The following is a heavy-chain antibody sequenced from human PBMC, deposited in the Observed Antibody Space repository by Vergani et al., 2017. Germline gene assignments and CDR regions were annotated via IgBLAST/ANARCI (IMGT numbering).Heavy chain of an antibody. CDR1: GFTFSSYR. J-gene: IGHJ4*02. V-gene: IGHV3-30*03. D-gene: IGHD3-10*01. Sequence: QVQLVESGGGVVQPGRSLRLSCAASGFTFSSYRMHWVRQAPGKGMEGVAVISYDGSNKYYADSVKGRFTLSRDNSKNTLCLQMNSLRAEDTAVYYCARVDYGSGXYDYWGQGTLVTVSS. CDR2: ISYDGSNK. CDR3: ARVDYGSGXYDY.